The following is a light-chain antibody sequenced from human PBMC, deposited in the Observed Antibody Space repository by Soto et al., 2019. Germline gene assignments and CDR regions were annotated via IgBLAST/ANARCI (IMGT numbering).Light chain of an antibody. CDR2: GAS. CDR3: QQYNNWPRT. CDR1: QSVSSN. J-gene: IGKJ1*01. V-gene: IGKV3-15*01. Sequence: EIVMTQSPATLSVSPGERATLSCRASQSVSSNLAWYQQKPGQAPRLLIYGASTRATGIPARFSGSGSGTEFTLTISSLQSEDFAFYYCQQYNNWPRTLGQGTKV.